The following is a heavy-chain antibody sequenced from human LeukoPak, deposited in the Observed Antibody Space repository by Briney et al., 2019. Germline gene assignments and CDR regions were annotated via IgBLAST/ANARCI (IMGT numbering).Heavy chain of an antibody. D-gene: IGHD2-2*01. CDR3: ARGEEYCSSTSCPFDY. Sequence: GASVKVSCKTSGYTFTSFGISWVRQAPGQGLEWMGWISAYNGNTNYAQKLQGRVTMTTDTSTSTAYMELRSLRSEDTAVYYCARGEEYCSSTSCPFDYWGQGTLVTVSS. V-gene: IGHV1-18*01. J-gene: IGHJ4*02. CDR2: ISAYNGNT. CDR1: GYTFTSFG.